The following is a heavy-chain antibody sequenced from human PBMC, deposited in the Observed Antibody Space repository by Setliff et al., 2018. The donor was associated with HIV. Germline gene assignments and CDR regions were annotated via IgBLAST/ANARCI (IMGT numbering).Heavy chain of an antibody. CDR1: GYSISSGYY. CDR3: ARIGSGWSVGWFDP. D-gene: IGHD6-13*01. CDR2: IYHSGTT. V-gene: IGHV4-38-2*01. J-gene: IGHJ5*02. Sequence: SETLSLTCAVSGYSISSGYYWGWIRQPPGKGLEWVGSIYHSGTTYYNPSLKSRVTISVDTSKNQFSLKLSSVTAADTAVYYCARIGSGWSVGWFDPWGQGTLVTVSS.